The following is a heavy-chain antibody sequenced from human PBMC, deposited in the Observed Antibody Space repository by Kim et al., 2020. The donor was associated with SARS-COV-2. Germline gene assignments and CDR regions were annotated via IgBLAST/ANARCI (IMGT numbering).Heavy chain of an antibody. Sequence: GGSLRLSCTASGFTFGDYAMSWFRQAPGKGLEWVGFIRSKAYGGTTEYAASVKGRFTISRDDSKSIAYLQMNSLKTEDTAVYYCTRAGIAAAGDCYYFDYWGQGTLVTVSS. V-gene: IGHV3-49*03. CDR2: IRSKAYGGTT. J-gene: IGHJ4*02. CDR3: TRAGIAAAGDCYYFDY. D-gene: IGHD6-13*01. CDR1: GFTFGDYA.